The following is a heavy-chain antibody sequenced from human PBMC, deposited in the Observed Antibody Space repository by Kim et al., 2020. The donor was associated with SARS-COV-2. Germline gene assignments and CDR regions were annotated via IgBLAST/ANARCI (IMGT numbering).Heavy chain of an antibody. V-gene: IGHV3-74*01. CDR2: IDNDGRIT. CDR1: GFTFSSFW. D-gene: IGHD2-2*01. Sequence: GGSLRLSCAASGFTFSSFWIHWVRQAPGKGLVWVSNIDNDGRITNYADSVKGRFTITRDNAKNTVYLQLNSLRVDDTAVYYCVRGMPSYWGQGALVTVSS. CDR3: VRGMPSY. J-gene: IGHJ3*01.